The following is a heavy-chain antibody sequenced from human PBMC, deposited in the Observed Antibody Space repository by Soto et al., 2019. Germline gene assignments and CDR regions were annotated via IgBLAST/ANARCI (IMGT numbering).Heavy chain of an antibody. CDR1: GGSVSSGSYY. D-gene: IGHD5-12*01. Sequence: QVQLQESGPGLLKPSETLSLTCTVSGGSVSSGSYYWSWIRQPPGKGLEWIGYIYYSGSTNYNPSLKSRVSISVDSSKNQSSLKLSSVTAADTAVYYCARADIVATIRGVPFDYWCQGTLVTVSS. J-gene: IGHJ4*02. CDR2: IYYSGST. V-gene: IGHV4-61*01. CDR3: ARADIVATIRGVPFDY.